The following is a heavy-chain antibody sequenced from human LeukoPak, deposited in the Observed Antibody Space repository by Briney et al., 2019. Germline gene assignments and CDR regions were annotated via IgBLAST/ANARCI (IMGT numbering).Heavy chain of an antibody. CDR3: AEDTQL. V-gene: IGHV3-30*18. Sequence: QTGGSLRLSCVASGFTFRAYAIDWVRQAPGKGLEWVVRISNDARKKTYADSVRGRFNISRDNDTNTVLLQMNSLRDEDTAVYCCAEDTQLGGQGTPVTVSS. J-gene: IGHJ4*02. D-gene: IGHD5-24*01. CDR2: ISNDARKK. CDR1: GFTFRAYA.